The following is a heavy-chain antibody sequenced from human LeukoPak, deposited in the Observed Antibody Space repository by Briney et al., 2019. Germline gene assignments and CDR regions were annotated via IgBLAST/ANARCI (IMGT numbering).Heavy chain of an antibody. D-gene: IGHD4-17*01. V-gene: IGHV4-31*03. Sequence: SQTLSLTCTVSGGSISSGGYYWSWIRRHPGKGLEWIGYIYYSGSTYYNPSLKSRVTISVDTSKNQFSLKLSSVTAADTAVYYCARALFYGDYGSADYWGQGTLVTVSS. CDR3: ARALFYGDYGSADY. J-gene: IGHJ4*02. CDR2: IYYSGST. CDR1: GGSISSGGYY.